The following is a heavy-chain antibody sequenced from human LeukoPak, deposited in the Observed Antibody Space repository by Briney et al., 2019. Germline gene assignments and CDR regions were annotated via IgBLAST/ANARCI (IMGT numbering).Heavy chain of an antibody. Sequence: SVKVSCKASGGTFSSYAISWVRQAPGQGLEWMGRIIPIFGTANYAQKFQGRVTITTDESTSTAYMELSSLRSEDTAVYYCARGYCSGGSCYPFGPWGQGTLVTVSS. V-gene: IGHV1-69*05. D-gene: IGHD2-15*01. CDR3: ARGYCSGGSCYPFGP. J-gene: IGHJ5*02. CDR1: GGTFSSYA. CDR2: IIPIFGTA.